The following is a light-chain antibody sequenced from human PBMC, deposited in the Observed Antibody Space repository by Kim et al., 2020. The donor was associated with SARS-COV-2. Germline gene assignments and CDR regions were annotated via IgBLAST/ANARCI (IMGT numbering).Light chain of an antibody. V-gene: IGKV1-5*03. CDR3: QKYNAISRT. Sequence: DIQMTQSPSTLSASVGDRVTITCRASQNVADWVAWYQQRPGKVPKLLIYSASTLETGVPSRFSASGSGTEFTLTISNLQPDDFTTYYCQKYNAISRTFGQGTKVDIK. CDR1: QNVADW. CDR2: SAS. J-gene: IGKJ1*01.